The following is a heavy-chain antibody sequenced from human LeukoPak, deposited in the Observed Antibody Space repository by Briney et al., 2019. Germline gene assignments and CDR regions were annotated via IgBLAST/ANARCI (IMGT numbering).Heavy chain of an antibody. CDR2: IYYSGST. Sequence: RASETLSLTCTVSGGSISSSSYYWGWIRQPPGKGLEWIGSIYYSGSTYYNPSLKSRVTISVDTSKNQFSLKLSSVTAADTAVYYCARDSGYDPAYYYYYMDVWGKGTTVTVSS. V-gene: IGHV4-39*07. CDR1: GGSISSSSYY. CDR3: ARDSGYDPAYYYYYMDV. D-gene: IGHD5-12*01. J-gene: IGHJ6*03.